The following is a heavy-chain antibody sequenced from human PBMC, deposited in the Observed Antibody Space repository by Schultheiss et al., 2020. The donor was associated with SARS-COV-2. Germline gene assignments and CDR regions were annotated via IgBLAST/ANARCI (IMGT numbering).Heavy chain of an antibody. CDR3: ASSQDVHGDYVPMDV. CDR1: GYTFTSYG. CDR2: ISAYNGNT. J-gene: IGHJ6*02. D-gene: IGHD4-17*01. Sequence: ASVKVSCKASGYTFTSYGISWVRQAPGQGLEWMGWISAYNGNTNYAQKFQGRVTLTTDTSTTTAYLELRSLRSDDTAVYYCASSQDVHGDYVPMDVWGQGTTVTVSS. V-gene: IGHV1-18*01.